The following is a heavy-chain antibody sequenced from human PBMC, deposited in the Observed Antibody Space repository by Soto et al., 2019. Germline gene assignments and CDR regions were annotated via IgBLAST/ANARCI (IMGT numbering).Heavy chain of an antibody. CDR2: INPSGGST. J-gene: IGHJ4*02. CDR1: GYTFTSYY. V-gene: IGHV1-46*01. D-gene: IGHD3-22*01. CDR3: ARGTMIVVVITTSDNFDY. Sequence: ASVKVSCKASGYTFTSYYMHWVRQAPGQGLEWMGIINPSGGSTSYAQKFQGRVTMTRDTSTSTVYMELSSLRSEDTAVYYCARGTMIVVVITTSDNFDYWGQGTLVTVSS.